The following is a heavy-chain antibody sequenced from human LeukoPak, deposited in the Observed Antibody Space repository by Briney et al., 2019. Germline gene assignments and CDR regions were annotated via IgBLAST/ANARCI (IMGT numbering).Heavy chain of an antibody. CDR3: ARHRWFGEYDY. D-gene: IGHD3-10*01. V-gene: IGHV4-34*01. J-gene: IGHJ4*02. CDR2: IDHSGST. Sequence: SETLSLTCAVYGGSFSDYHWTWIRQPPGKGLEWIGEIDHSGSTNYNPSLKSRVTISVDTSKNQFSLKLSSVTAADTAVYYCARHRWFGEYDYWGRGTLVTVSS. CDR1: GGSFSDYH.